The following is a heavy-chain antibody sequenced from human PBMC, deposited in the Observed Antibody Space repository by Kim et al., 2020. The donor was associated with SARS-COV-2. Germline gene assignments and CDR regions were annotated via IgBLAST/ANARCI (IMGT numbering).Heavy chain of an antibody. D-gene: IGHD6-19*01. V-gene: IGHV3-48*04. CDR1: GFTFSSYS. CDR3: ARGWMYSSGWYNPEYFQH. J-gene: IGHJ1*01. Sequence: GGSLRLSCAASGFTFSSYSMNWVRQAPGKGLEWVSYISSSSSTIYYADSVKGRFTISRDNAKNSLYLQMNSLRAEDTAVYYCARGWMYSSGWYNPEYFQHWGQGTLVTVSS. CDR2: ISSSSSTI.